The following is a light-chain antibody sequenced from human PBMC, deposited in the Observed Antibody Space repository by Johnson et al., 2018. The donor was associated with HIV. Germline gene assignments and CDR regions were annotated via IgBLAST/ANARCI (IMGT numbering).Light chain of an antibody. J-gene: IGLJ1*01. V-gene: IGLV1-51*02. CDR1: SSNIGNNY. CDR2: DN. CDR3: GTWDTSLSTGGV. Sequence: QSVLTQPPSVSAAPGQKVTISCSGSSSNIGNNYVSWFQQLPGTAPKLLICDNERPSGIPDRFSGSKSGTSATLGITGLQTGDEADYYCGTWDTSLSTGGVFGTGTKVTVL.